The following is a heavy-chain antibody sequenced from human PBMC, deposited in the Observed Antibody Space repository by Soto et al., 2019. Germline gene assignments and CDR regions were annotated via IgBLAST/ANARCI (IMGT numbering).Heavy chain of an antibody. V-gene: IGHV3-48*01. D-gene: IGHD6-13*01. CDR2: ISSSSGTI. J-gene: IGHJ5*02. CDR3: ARHPERIAQIGWFDP. Sequence: EVQLVESGGGLVQPGGSLGLSCAASGFTFSSYGMNWVGQAPGRGLEWFSYISSSSGTIYYADSVKGRFTISRDNAKNSLYLQMNSLRAEDTAVYYCARHPERIAQIGWFDPWGQGTLVTVSS. CDR1: GFTFSSYG.